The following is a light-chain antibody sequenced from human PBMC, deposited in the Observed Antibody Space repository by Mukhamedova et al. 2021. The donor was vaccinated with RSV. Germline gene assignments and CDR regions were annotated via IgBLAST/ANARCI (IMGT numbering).Light chain of an antibody. CDR3: GGWDRSLSVGV. CDR2: DNN. CDR1: SSNIGNNY. Sequence: GTSSNIGNNYVSWYQQLPGTAPKLLIYDNNKRPSGIPDRFSASKSDTSATLGITGLQAGDEADYYCGGWDRSLSVGVFGTGTKVT. J-gene: IGLJ1*01. V-gene: IGLV1-51*01.